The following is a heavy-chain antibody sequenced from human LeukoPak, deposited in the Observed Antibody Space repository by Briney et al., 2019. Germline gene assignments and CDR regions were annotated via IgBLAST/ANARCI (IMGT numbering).Heavy chain of an antibody. CDR2: ISGSGGST. J-gene: IGHJ4*02. V-gene: IGHV3-23*01. CDR3: AREWTTYYYDSSGYYPGG. D-gene: IGHD3-22*01. CDR1: GFTFSSYA. Sequence: GGSLRLSCAASGFTFSSYAMSWVRRAPGKGLEWVSAISGSGGSTYYADSVKGRFTISRDNSKNTLYLQMNSLRAEDTAVYYCAREWTTYYYDSSGYYPGGWGQGTLVTVSS.